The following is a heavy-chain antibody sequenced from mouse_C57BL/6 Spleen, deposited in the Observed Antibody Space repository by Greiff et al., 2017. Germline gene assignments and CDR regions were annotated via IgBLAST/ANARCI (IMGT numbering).Heavy chain of an antibody. D-gene: IGHD3-2*02. V-gene: IGHV1-19*01. CDR2: INPYNGGT. Sequence: EVQLQQSGPVLVKPGASVKMSCKASGYTFTDYYMNWVKQSHGKSLEWIGVINPYNGGTSYNQKFKGKATLTVDKSSSTAYMELNSLTSEDSAVYYCAREGGQLSFDYWGQGTTLTVSS. CDR3: AREGGQLSFDY. J-gene: IGHJ2*01. CDR1: GYTFTDYY.